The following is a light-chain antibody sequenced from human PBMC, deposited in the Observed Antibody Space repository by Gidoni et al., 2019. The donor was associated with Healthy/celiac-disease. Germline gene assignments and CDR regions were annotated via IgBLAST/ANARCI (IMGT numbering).Light chain of an antibody. CDR3: SSYAGSNNSDVV. V-gene: IGLV2-8*01. J-gene: IGLJ2*01. CDR1: SSDVGGYNY. CDR2: EVS. Sequence: QSALTQPPSASASPGQSVTISCTGTSSDVGGYNYVSWYQQHPGKAPKLMIYEVSKRPSGVPDRFSGSKSGNTASLTVSGLQAEDEADYYCSSYAGSNNSDVVFGGGTKLTVL.